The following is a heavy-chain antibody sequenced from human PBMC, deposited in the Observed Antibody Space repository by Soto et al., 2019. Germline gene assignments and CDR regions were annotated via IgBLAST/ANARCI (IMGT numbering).Heavy chain of an antibody. V-gene: IGHV3-23*01. CDR1: GFTFSSYA. CDR3: ARARGFSGYDWGDAFDI. D-gene: IGHD5-12*01. J-gene: IGHJ3*02. CDR2: ISGSGGSR. Sequence: EVQLLESGGGLVQQGESLRLSCAASGFTFSSYAMNWVRQAPGKGLEWVSTISGSGGSRYYADSVKGRFTISRDSAKNTLYLQRNSPRAEDTAVYYCARARGFSGYDWGDAFDIWGQGTMVTVSS.